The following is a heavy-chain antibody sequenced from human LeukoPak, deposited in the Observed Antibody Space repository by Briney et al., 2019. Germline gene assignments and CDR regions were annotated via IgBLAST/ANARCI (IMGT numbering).Heavy chain of an antibody. J-gene: IGHJ4*02. CDR3: ARLGGGSSWSNFDF. V-gene: IGHV1-2*02. CDR1: GYTFTGYY. D-gene: IGHD6-13*01. CDR2: ISPNSGAT. Sequence: ASVKVSCKASGYTFTGYYMHWVRQDPGQGLEWMGWISPNSGATNYAQNFQARVTMTGDTSISTAYMELSSLRSDDTAVYYCARLGGGSSWSNFDFWGQGTLVTVSS.